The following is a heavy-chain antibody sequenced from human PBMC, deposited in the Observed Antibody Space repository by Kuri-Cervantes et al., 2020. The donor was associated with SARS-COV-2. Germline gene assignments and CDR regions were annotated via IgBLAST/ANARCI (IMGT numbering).Heavy chain of an antibody. CDR2: IKSKTDGGTT. D-gene: IGHD2-2*02. CDR3: TTDLKVRGYCSSTSCYTDDAFDI. J-gene: IGHJ3*02. Sequence: GESLKISCAASGFTFSNAWMSWVRQAPGKGLEWVGRIKSKTDGGTTDYAAPVKGRFTISRDDSKNTLYLQMNSLKTEDTAVYYCTTDLKVRGYCSSTSCYTDDAFDIWGQGTMVTVSS. V-gene: IGHV3-15*01. CDR1: GFTFSNAW.